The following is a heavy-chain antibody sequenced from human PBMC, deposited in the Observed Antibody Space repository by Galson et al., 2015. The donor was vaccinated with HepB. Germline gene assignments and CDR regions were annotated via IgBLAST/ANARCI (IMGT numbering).Heavy chain of an antibody. D-gene: IGHD3-10*01. J-gene: IGHJ6*02. Sequence: SLRLSCAASGFTFSGYSMNWIRQAPGKGLEWVSYISSSRGYTSYADSVKGRFTISRDNAKYSLHLQMNSLRAEDTAVYYCARSKYYGSGNYGMDVWGHGTTVTVSS. V-gene: IGHV3-11*06. CDR2: ISSSRGYT. CDR3: ARSKYYGSGNYGMDV. CDR1: GFTFSGYS.